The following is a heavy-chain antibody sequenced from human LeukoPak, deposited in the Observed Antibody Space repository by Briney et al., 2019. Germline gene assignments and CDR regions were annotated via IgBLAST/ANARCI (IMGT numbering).Heavy chain of an antibody. J-gene: IGHJ5*02. D-gene: IGHD6-13*01. CDR2: INTNTGNP. Sequence: ASVKVSCKASGYTFTSYAMNWVRQAPGHGLKWMGWINTNTGNPTYAQGFTGRFVFSLDTSVSTAYLQISSLKAEDTAVYYCARVSSSYYNWFDPWGQGTLVTVSS. V-gene: IGHV7-4-1*02. CDR3: ARVSSSYYNWFDP. CDR1: GYTFTSYA.